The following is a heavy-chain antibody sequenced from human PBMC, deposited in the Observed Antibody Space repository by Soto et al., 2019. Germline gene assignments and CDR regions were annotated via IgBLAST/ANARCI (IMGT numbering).Heavy chain of an antibody. Sequence: PGGSLRLSCAVSGLTFSSYAMSWVRQAPGKGLEWVSAIVGSGTGTFYAGSVRGRFTVSRDNSKNTVYLQMNSLRAEDSAVYYCVKEGAEAGQGYFDYRGQGTLVTVSS. D-gene: IGHD6-19*01. CDR2: IVGSGTGT. J-gene: IGHJ4*02. V-gene: IGHV3-23*01. CDR3: VKEGAEAGQGYFDY. CDR1: GLTFSSYA.